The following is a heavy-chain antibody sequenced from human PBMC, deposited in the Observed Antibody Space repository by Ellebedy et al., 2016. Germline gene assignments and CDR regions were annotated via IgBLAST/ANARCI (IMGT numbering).Heavy chain of an antibody. D-gene: IGHD3-10*01. CDR2: VNTFSGNT. J-gene: IGHJ4*02. CDR1: GYTFTTFS. Sequence: ASVKVSCXASGYTFTTFSITWVRQVPGQGLEWMGFVNTFSGNTKFAHKFQGRVSMTTDSSTHTAYMDLRSLRSDDTAMYYCAKTSGWGYGENWGQGTLVTVSS. CDR3: AKTSGWGYGEN. V-gene: IGHV1-18*04.